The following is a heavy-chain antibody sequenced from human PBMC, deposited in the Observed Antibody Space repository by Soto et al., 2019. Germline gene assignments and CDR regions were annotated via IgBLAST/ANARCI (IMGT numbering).Heavy chain of an antibody. CDR1: GYDFTTYG. J-gene: IGHJ4*02. CDR3: ARGRYGDY. V-gene: IGHV1-18*01. D-gene: IGHD1-1*01. CDR2: TSAHNGNT. Sequence: QVHLVQSGAEVKKPGASVKVSCKGSGYDFTTYGITWVRQAPGQGLEWMAWTSAHNGNTDYAQKLQGRVTVTRDTSTSTAYMELRSLRSDDTAMYSCARGRYGDYWGQGALVTVSS.